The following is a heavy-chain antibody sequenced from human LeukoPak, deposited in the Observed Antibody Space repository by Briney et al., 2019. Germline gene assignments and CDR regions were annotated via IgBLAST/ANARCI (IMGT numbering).Heavy chain of an antibody. V-gene: IGHV3-30-3*01. J-gene: IGHJ4*02. CDR2: IFNDGSNK. Sequence: PRGSLRLSCAASGFIFSSYAMHWVRQVPGKGLEWVAVIFNDGSNKYYADSVKGRFTISRDNSKNTLYLQMNSLRAEDTAVYYCARGEGYTYGFSEYWGQGNLVTVSS. CDR1: GFIFSSYA. CDR3: ARGEGYTYGFSEY. D-gene: IGHD5-18*01.